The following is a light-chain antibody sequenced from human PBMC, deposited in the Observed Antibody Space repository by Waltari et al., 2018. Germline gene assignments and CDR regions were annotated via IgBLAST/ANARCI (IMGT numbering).Light chain of an antibody. J-gene: IGKJ2*01. CDR2: WAS. Sequence: DIVMTQSPDSLAVSLGERATINCKSSQCLLWSFNNNNYLAWYQQKPGQPPKLLIHWASTLESRVPDRFSGSGSGADFTLTISSLQAEDVAVYYCQQYYSTPPTFGQGTKLEIK. CDR1: QCLLWSFNNNNY. CDR3: QQYYSTPPT. V-gene: IGKV4-1*01.